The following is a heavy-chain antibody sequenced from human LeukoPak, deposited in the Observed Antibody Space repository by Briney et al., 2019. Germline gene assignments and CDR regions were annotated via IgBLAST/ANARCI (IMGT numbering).Heavy chain of an antibody. CDR3: AREDPAAAGSFDY. CDR2: IIPIFGTA. Sequence: SVKVSCKASGGTFSSYAISWVRQAPGQGLEWMGGIIPIFGTANYAQKFQGRVTITADESTSTAHMEPSSLRSEDTAVYYCAREDPAAAGSFDYWGQGTLVTVSS. J-gene: IGHJ4*02. D-gene: IGHD6-13*01. V-gene: IGHV1-69*13. CDR1: GGTFSSYA.